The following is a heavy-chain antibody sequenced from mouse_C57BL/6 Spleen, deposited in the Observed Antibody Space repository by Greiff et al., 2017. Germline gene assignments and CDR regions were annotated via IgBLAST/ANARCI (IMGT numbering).Heavy chain of an antibody. CDR1: GFSLTSYG. J-gene: IGHJ3*01. Sequence: VQRVESGPGLVAPSQSLSITCTVSGFSLTSYGVDWVRQSPGKGLEWLGVIWGVGGTNYNSALKSRLSISKDNSKSQVFLKMISLQTDDTAMYYCASGDYYGRFAYWGQGTLVTVSA. V-gene: IGHV2-6*01. CDR3: ASGDYYGRFAY. CDR2: IWGVGGT. D-gene: IGHD1-1*01.